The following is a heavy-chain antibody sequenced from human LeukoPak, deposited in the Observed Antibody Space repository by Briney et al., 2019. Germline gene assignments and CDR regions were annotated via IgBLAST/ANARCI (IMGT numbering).Heavy chain of an antibody. V-gene: IGHV4-59*01. D-gene: IGHD3-9*01. J-gene: IGHJ4*02. CDR1: GGSISSYY. Sequence: SETLSLTCTVSGGSISSYYWSWIRQPPGKGLEWIGYIYYSGSTNYNPSLKSRVTISVDTSKNQFSLKLSSVTAADTAVYYCAKGPLRYFDWLSDYWGQGTLVTVSS. CDR3: AKGPLRYFDWLSDY. CDR2: IYYSGST.